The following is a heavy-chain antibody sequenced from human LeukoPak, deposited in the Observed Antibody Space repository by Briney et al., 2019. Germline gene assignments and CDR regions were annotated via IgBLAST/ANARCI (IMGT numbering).Heavy chain of an antibody. J-gene: IGHJ4*02. CDR2: ISGSGGST. CDR3: AKAHGGSYHSGID. V-gene: IGHV3-23*01. CDR1: GFTFTSYA. Sequence: GGSLRLSCAASGFTFTSYAMNWVRQAPGKGLEWVSGISGSGGSTYYADSVKGRYTISRDNSKNTLYLQLNSLRVEDTAEYYCAKAHGGSYHSGIDWGQGTLVIVSS. D-gene: IGHD1-26*01.